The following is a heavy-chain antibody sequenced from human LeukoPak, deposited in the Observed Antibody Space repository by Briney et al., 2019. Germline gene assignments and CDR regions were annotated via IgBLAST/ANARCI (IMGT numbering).Heavy chain of an antibody. CDR1: GFTFSSYS. J-gene: IGHJ6*03. CDR2: ISSSSSYI. V-gene: IGHV3-21*01. D-gene: IGHD5-18*01. Sequence: PGGSLRLSCAASGFTFSSYSMNWVRQAPGKGLEWVSSISSSSSYIYYADSVKGRFTISRDNSKNTLYLQMNSLRAEDTAVYYCARDVDTAMVWFGYYMDVWGKGTTVTVSS. CDR3: ARDVDTAMVWFGYYMDV.